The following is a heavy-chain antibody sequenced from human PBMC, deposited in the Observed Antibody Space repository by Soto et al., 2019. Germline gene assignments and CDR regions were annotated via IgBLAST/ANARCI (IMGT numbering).Heavy chain of an antibody. Sequence: ASVKVSCKASGYTFTSYDINWVRQATGQGPEWMGWMNPNSGNTRYAQKFQGRVTTTRNTSISTAYMELSSLRSEDTAVYYCARVAATLSNDYWGQGTLVTVSS. V-gene: IGHV1-8*01. D-gene: IGHD2-15*01. CDR3: ARVAATLSNDY. CDR2: MNPNSGNT. CDR1: GYTFTSYD. J-gene: IGHJ4*02.